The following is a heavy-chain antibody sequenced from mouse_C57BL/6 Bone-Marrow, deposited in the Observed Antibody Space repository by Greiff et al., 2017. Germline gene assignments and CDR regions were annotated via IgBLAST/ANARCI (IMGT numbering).Heavy chain of an antibody. D-gene: IGHD2-5*01. J-gene: IGHJ2*01. V-gene: IGHV1-69*01. Sequence: QVQLQQPGAELVMPGASVKLSCKASGYTFTSYWMHWVKQRPGQGLEWIGEIDPSDSYTNYNQKFKGKSTLTVDKSSRTAYMQLSSLTSEDSAVYYGAAQGSNYGGEDYGGQGTTLTVSS. CDR2: IDPSDSYT. CDR3: AAQGSNYGGEDY. CDR1: GYTFTSYW.